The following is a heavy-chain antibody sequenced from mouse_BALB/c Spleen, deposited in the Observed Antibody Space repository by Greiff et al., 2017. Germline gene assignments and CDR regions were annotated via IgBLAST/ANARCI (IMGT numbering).Heavy chain of an antibody. V-gene: IGHV14-3*02. J-gene: IGHJ1*01. Sequence: EVQLQQSGAELVKPGASVKLSCTASGFNIKDTYMHWVKQRPEQGLEWIGRIDPANGNTKYDPKFQGKATITADTSSNTAYLQLSSLTSEDTAVYYCARRLPTVGYFDVWGAGTTVTVSS. CDR3: ARRLPTVGYFDV. D-gene: IGHD1-1*01. CDR1: GFNIKDTY. CDR2: IDPANGNT.